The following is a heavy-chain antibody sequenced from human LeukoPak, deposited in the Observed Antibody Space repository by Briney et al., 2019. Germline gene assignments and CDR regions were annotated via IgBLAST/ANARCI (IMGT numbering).Heavy chain of an antibody. V-gene: IGHV1-69*05. J-gene: IGHJ3*02. CDR1: GGTFSNYA. CDR2: IIPIFGTA. CDR3: ARERGSGYTQRRSDAFDI. D-gene: IGHD3-3*01. Sequence: SVKVSCKASGGTFSNYAISWVRQAPGQGLEWMGGIIPIFGTANYAQKFQGRVTITTDESTSTAYMELSSLRSEDTAVYYCARERGSGYTQRRSDAFDIWGQGTMVAVSS.